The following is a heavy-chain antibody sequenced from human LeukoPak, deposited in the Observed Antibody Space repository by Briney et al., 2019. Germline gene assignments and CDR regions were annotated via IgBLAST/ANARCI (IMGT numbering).Heavy chain of an antibody. CDR2: IYPGDSDT. J-gene: IGHJ4*02. Sequence: GESLKISFKGSGYSFTSYWIGWGRPMPGKGVGGRGIIYPGDSDTRLSRSFQGQVTISADKSISTAYLQWSSLKASDPAIYYCARKGRDGYNYFDYWGQGTLVTVSS. D-gene: IGHD5-24*01. V-gene: IGHV5-51*01. CDR3: ARKGRDGYNYFDY. CDR1: GYSFTSYW.